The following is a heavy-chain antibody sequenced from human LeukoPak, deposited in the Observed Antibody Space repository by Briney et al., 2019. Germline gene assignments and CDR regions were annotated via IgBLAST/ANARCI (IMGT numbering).Heavy chain of an antibody. CDR2: IYSGGTT. D-gene: IGHD6-25*01. Sequence: GGSLSLSCVVSGLIASSNYMSWVRQAPGKGLEWISLIYSGGTTYYADSVMGRFTISRDNSKNTLFLQMNSLNAEDTAVYYCETGGRAAVALEQWGQGTLVTVSS. J-gene: IGHJ4*02. CDR1: GLIASSNY. V-gene: IGHV3-53*01. CDR3: ETGGRAAVALEQ.